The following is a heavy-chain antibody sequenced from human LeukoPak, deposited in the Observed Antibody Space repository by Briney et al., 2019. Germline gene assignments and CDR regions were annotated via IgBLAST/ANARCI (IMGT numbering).Heavy chain of an antibody. V-gene: IGHV3-21*01. J-gene: IGHJ4*02. CDR2: ISSSGSYI. Sequence: GGSLRLSCAASGFTFSSYSMNWGRQTPGKGLEWVSSISSSGSYIYYADSVKGRFTISRDNAKNSLDLQVSSLRAEDTAVYYCARDGSYYDSSGYFNYWGQGTLVTVSS. D-gene: IGHD3-22*01. CDR1: GFTFSSYS. CDR3: ARDGSYYDSSGYFNY.